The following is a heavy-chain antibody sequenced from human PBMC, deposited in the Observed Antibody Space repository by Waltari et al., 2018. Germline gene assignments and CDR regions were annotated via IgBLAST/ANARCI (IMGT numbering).Heavy chain of an antibody. CDR2: IKHDGSTK. Sequence: EIQVVESGGGLVQPGGSLRLSCTASGFTFGRDWRSWVRQAPGKGLEWVANIKHDGSTKFYLDSVKGRFTISRDNAQNTVYLQMNSLRVEDTALYYCARAVDVADYWGQGTLVTVSS. D-gene: IGHD5-12*01. V-gene: IGHV3-7*01. J-gene: IGHJ4*02. CDR1: GFTFGRDW. CDR3: ARAVDVADY.